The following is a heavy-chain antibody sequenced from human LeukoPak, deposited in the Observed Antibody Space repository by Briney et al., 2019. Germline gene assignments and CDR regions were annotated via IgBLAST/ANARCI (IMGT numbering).Heavy chain of an antibody. CDR1: GFTFSGSA. Sequence: PPGGSLRLSWAASGFTFSGSAIHWVRQSSGKGLEWVGQIDKKDKGYATATAYAASVKGRFTISRDDSINTAYLQMKSLKTEDTALYYCTRDRGTYNWFDPWGQGTLVTVSS. CDR2: IDKKDKGYATAT. D-gene: IGHD1-26*01. V-gene: IGHV3-73*01. CDR3: TRDRGTYNWFDP. J-gene: IGHJ5*02.